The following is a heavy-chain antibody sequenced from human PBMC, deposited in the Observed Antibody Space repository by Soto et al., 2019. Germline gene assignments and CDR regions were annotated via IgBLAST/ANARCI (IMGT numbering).Heavy chain of an antibody. CDR1: GFTFSSYA. V-gene: IGHV3-64D*06. CDR3: VNGASYSSSWLGYYDYYGMDV. CDR2: ISSNGGST. J-gene: IGHJ6*02. Sequence: PGGSLRLSCSASGFTFSSYAMHWVRQAPGKGLEYVSAISSNGGSTYYADSVKGRFTISRDNSKNTLYLQMSSLRAEDTAVYYCVNGASYSSSWLGYYDYYGMDVWGQGTTVTVSS. D-gene: IGHD6-13*01.